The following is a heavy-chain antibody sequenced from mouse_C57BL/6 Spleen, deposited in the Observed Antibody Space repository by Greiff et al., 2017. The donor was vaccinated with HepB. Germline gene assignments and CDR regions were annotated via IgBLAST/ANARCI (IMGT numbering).Heavy chain of an antibody. V-gene: IGHV3-6*01. CDR2: ISYDGSN. D-gene: IGHD4-1*01. CDR3: ARGLGRWYFDV. J-gene: IGHJ1*03. CDR1: GYSITSGYY. Sequence: EVKLQESGPGLVKPSQSLSLTCSVTGYSITSGYYWNWIRQFPGNKLEWMGYISYDGSNNYNPSLKNRISITRDTSKNQFFLKLNSVTTEDTATYYCARGLGRWYFDVWSTGTTVTVSS.